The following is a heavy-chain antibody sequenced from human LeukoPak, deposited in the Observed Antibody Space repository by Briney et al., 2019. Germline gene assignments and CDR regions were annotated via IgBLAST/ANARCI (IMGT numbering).Heavy chain of an antibody. CDR3: ARDGRHRYYYDSSGFYGSWFDP. D-gene: IGHD3-22*01. CDR2: INPNSGGT. CDR1: GYTFTGYY. J-gene: IGHJ5*02. V-gene: IGHV1-2*02. Sequence: ASVKVSCKASGYTFTGYYMHWVRQAPGQGLEWIGWINPNSGGTNYAQKFQGRVTMTRDTSISTAYMELRSLRSDDTAVYYCARDGRHRYYYDSSGFYGSWFDPWGQGTLVTVSP.